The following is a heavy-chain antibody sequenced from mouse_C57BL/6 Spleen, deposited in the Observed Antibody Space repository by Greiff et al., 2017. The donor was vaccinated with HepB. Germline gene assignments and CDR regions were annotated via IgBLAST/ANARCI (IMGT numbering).Heavy chain of an antibody. V-gene: IGHV3-6*01. CDR1: GYSITSGYY. D-gene: IGHD1-1*01. J-gene: IGHJ4*01. CDR2: ISYDGSN. CDR3: ARDFPYGSSYDYAMDY. Sequence: ESGPGLVKPSQSLSLTCSVTGYSITSGYYWNWIRQFPGNKLEWMGYISYDGSNNYNPSLKNRISITRDTSKNQFFLKLNSVTTEDTATYYCARDFPYGSSYDYAMDYWGQGTSVTVSS.